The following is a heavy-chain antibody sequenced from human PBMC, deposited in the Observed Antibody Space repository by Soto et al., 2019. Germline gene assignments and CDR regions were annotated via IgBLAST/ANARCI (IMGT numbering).Heavy chain of an antibody. J-gene: IGHJ4*02. CDR3: ASAIRDQLLSDY. Sequence: QVQLVQSGAEVRKPGASVKVSCKASGYTFTRYDIAWVRQAPGQGLEWMGWMNPNSGNTGYAQKFQGRVTMTGDTSISTAYMELSSLTYEDTAVYYCASAIRDQLLSDYWGQGTLVTVSS. D-gene: IGHD1-26*01. V-gene: IGHV1-8*01. CDR1: GYTFTRYD. CDR2: MNPNSGNT.